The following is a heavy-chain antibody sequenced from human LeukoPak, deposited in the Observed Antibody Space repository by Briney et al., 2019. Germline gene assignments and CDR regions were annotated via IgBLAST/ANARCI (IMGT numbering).Heavy chain of an antibody. CDR1: GFTFSSYA. CDR3: AKDTTTSFWYFDL. V-gene: IGHV3-23*01. CDR2: LSGSGGST. Sequence: GGSLRLSCAASGFTFSSYAMSWVRQAPGEGLEWVSLLSGSGGSTYYADSVKGRFTISRDNSKNTLYLQLNSLRAEDTAVYYCAKDTTTSFWYFDLWGRGTLVTVSS. J-gene: IGHJ2*01. D-gene: IGHD1-14*01.